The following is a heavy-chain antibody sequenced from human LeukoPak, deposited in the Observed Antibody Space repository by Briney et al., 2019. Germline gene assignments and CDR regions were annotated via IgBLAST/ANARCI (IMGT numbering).Heavy chain of an antibody. CDR3: ATYYYGSGSYPRDY. Sequence: GGSLRLSCAASGFTFSSYAMSWVRQAPGKGLEWVSAISGSGGSTYYADSVKGRFTISRDNSKNTLYLQMNSLRAEDTAVYYCATYYYGSGSYPRDYWGQGTLVTVSS. D-gene: IGHD3-10*01. CDR1: GFTFSSYA. J-gene: IGHJ4*02. CDR2: ISGSGGST. V-gene: IGHV3-23*01.